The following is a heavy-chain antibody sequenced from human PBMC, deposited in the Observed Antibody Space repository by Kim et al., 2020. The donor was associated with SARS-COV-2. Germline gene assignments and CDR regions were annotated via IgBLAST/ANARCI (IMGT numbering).Heavy chain of an antibody. V-gene: IGHV3-23*01. CDR3: MKGGWGSIWDH. CDR2: INGSGGAT. CDR1: GFTFTGYA. J-gene: IGHJ4*02. Sequence: GGSLRLSCTTSGFTFTGYAMSWVRQAPGKGLEWVSSINGSGGATYYVDSVKGRFTISRDNSKNTLYLQMSTLRADDTAVYYCMKGGWGSIWDHWGQGTLVTVSS. D-gene: IGHD2-21*01.